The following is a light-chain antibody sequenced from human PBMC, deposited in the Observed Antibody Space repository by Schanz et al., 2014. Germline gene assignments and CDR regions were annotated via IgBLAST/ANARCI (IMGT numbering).Light chain of an antibody. V-gene: IGLV2-14*01. J-gene: IGLJ1*01. CDR1: SSDVGGYNY. Sequence: QSALTQPASVSGSPGQSITISCTGTSSDVGGYNYVSWYQQHPGKAPKLMIYDVGNRPSGVSNRFSGSKSGNTASLTISGLLAEDEADYYCSSYTSSSTLFGPGTKLTVL. CDR3: SSYTSSSTL. CDR2: DVG.